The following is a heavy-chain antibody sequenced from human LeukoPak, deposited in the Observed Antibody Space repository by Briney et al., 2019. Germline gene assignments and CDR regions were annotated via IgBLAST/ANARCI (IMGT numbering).Heavy chain of an antibody. J-gene: IGHJ4*02. D-gene: IGHD1-14*01. CDR3: GRKSANRKTSEFDY. V-gene: IGHV1-2*02. CDR2: IHPNSGGI. Sequence: GASVKLSCKASGYTFTDYYMNWVRQAPGQGLEWMGWIHPNSGGIKYAQKFQGRVTMTRDTSISTAYMELSGLTSDDMAVYYCGRKSANRKTSEFDYWGQGTLVTVSS. CDR1: GYTFTDYY.